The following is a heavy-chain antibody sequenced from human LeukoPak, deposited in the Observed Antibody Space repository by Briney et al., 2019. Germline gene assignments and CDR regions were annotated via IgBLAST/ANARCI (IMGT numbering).Heavy chain of an antibody. CDR1: GFTFSSYS. CDR3: ARAPEYGGYDPDY. V-gene: IGHV3-21*01. J-gene: IGHJ4*02. Sequence: PGGSLRLSCAASGFTFSSYSMNWVRQAPGKGLEWVSSISSSSSYIYYADSVKGRFTISRDNAKNSLYLQMNSLRAEDTAVYYCARAPEYGGYDPDYWGQGILVTVSS. D-gene: IGHD5-12*01. CDR2: ISSSSSYI.